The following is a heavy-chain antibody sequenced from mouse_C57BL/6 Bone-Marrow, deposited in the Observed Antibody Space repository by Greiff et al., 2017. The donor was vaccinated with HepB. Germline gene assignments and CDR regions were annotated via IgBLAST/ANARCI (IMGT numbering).Heavy chain of an antibody. CDR2: INYDGSST. J-gene: IGHJ2*01. Sequence: EVKLVESEGGLVQPGSSMKLSCTASGFTFSDYYMAWVRQVPEKGLEWVANINYDGSSTYYLDSLKSRFIISRDNAKNILYLQMSSLKSEDTATYYCARSPYYYGFDYWGQGTTLTVSS. D-gene: IGHD1-1*01. CDR3: ARSPYYYGFDY. CDR1: GFTFSDYY. V-gene: IGHV5-16*01.